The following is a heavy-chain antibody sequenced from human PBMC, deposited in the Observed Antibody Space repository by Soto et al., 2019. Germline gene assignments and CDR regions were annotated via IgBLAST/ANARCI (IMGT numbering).Heavy chain of an antibody. CDR1: GFTFSSYG. V-gene: IGHV3-30*18. CDR3: AKDSSTYCSGGSCYAGYFQH. Sequence: GGSLRLSCAASGFTFSSYGMHWVRQAPGKGLEWVAVISYDGSNKYYADSVKGRFTISRDNSKNTLYLQMNSLRAEDTAVYYCAKDSSTYCSGGSCYAGYFQHWGQGTLVTVSS. CDR2: ISYDGSNK. D-gene: IGHD2-15*01. J-gene: IGHJ1*01.